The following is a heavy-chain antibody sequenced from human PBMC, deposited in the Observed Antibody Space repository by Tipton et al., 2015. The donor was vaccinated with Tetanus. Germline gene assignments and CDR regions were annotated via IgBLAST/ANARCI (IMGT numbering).Heavy chain of an antibody. Sequence: TLSLTCAVYGGSFSGYYWSWIRQPPGKGLEWIGEINHSGSTNYNPSLKSRVTISVDTSKNQFSLKLSSVTAADTAVYYCARKTNTVTTDYWGQGTLVTVSS. J-gene: IGHJ4*02. CDR1: GGSFSGYY. V-gene: IGHV4-34*01. CDR2: INHSGST. CDR3: ARKTNTVTTDY. D-gene: IGHD4-17*01.